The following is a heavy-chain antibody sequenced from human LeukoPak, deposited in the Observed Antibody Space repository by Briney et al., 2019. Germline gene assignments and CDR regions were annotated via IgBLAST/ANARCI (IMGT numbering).Heavy chain of an antibody. V-gene: IGHV4-34*01. Sequence: SETLSLTCAVYGVSFVGYYWSWLPQAPGKGLEWIGEINHSGSTNYNPSLKSRVTISVDTSKNLFSLKLRYVAAADTAVYYCARGYGSGSYFVYWGQGTLVTVSS. CDR2: INHSGST. D-gene: IGHD3-10*01. J-gene: IGHJ4*02. CDR1: GVSFVGYY. CDR3: ARGYGSGSYFVY.